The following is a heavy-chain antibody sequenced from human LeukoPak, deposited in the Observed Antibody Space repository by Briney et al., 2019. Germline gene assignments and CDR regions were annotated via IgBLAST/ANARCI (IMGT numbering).Heavy chain of an antibody. Sequence: GGSLRLSCAASRITFTYWMSWVRQAPGKGLEWVANMKQDGSVKYYVDSVKGRFTISRDNAKKSLFLQMNSLRAEDTAVYYCASSFSDDFWSGHFWGQGTLVTVSS. V-gene: IGHV3-7*01. CDR3: ASSFSDDFWSGHF. CDR2: MKQDGSVK. J-gene: IGHJ4*02. D-gene: IGHD3-3*01. CDR1: RITFTYW.